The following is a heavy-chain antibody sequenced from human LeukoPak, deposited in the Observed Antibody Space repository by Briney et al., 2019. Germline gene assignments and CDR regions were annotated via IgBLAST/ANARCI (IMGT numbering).Heavy chain of an antibody. D-gene: IGHD3-22*01. CDR2: FRWSGGST. CDR3: AKLYYYDSSGYYEGTDY. CDR1: GFPLSSQA. V-gene: IGHV3-23*01. Sequence: PGGSLRLSCAASGFPLSSQAMSWVRQAPGRGVEGVSAFRWSGGSTYYEDSVKGRFSISRDNSKNTLYLQMNSLRAADTAVYYCAKLYYYDSSGYYEGTDYWRQGAMVSVPS. J-gene: IGHJ4*02.